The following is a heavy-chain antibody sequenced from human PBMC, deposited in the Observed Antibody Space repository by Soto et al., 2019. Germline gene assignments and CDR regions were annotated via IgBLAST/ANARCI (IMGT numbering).Heavy chain of an antibody. CDR3: ARLSAYCGGDRYSIVGFDY. Sequence: QVQLQESGPGLVKPSETLSLTCTVSGGSVSSGSYYWSWIRQPPGKGLEWIGYIYYSGSTNYNPSLKSRVTISVDTSKNQFSLKLSSVTAADTAVYYCARLSAYCGGDRYSIVGFDYWGQGTLVTVSS. CDR1: GGSVSSGSYY. D-gene: IGHD2-21*02. V-gene: IGHV4-61*01. J-gene: IGHJ4*02. CDR2: IYYSGST.